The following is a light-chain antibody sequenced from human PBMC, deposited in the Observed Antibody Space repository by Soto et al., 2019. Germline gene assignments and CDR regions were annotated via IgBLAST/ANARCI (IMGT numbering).Light chain of an antibody. J-gene: IGKJ5*01. V-gene: IGKV3-20*01. CDR2: GTS. CDR1: HSVSRTY. CDR3: QQFDDSVT. Sequence: EIVLTQSPGTLSLSPGERATLSCRASHSVSRTYLAWYQQKPGQAPRLLIYGTSDRATGTPDRFSGSGSGTDFTLTISRLEPEDSAVYYCQQFDDSVTFGQGTRLETK.